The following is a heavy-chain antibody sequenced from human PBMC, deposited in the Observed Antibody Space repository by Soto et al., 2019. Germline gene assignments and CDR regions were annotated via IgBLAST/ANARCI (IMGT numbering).Heavy chain of an antibody. CDR2: ISGSGGST. CDR3: AKGDSSGWYQLYPHYYFDY. CDR1: GFTFSSYA. D-gene: IGHD6-19*01. Sequence: GGSLRLSCAASGFTFSSYAMSWVRQAPGKGLEWVSAISGSGGSTYYADSVKGRFTISRDNSKNTLYLQMNSLRAEDTAVYYCAKGDSSGWYQLYPHYYFDYWGQETLVTVSS. J-gene: IGHJ4*02. V-gene: IGHV3-23*01.